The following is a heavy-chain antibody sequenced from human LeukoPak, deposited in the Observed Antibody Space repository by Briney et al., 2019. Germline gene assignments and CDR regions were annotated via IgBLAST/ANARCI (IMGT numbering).Heavy chain of an antibody. J-gene: IGHJ4*02. CDR2: ISSSSSYI. D-gene: IGHD2-15*01. CDR1: GFTFSSYS. V-gene: IGHV3-21*01. CDR3: ARLDIVVVVAALDY. Sequence: SGGSLRLFCAASGFTFSSYSMNWVRQAPGKGLEWVSSISSSSSYIYYADSVKGRFTISRDNAKNSLYLQMNSLRAEDTAVYYCARLDIVVVVAALDYWGQGTLVTVSS.